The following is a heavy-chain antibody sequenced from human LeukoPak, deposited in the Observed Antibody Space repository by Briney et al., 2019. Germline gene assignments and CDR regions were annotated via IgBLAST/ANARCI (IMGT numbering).Heavy chain of an antibody. CDR2: ISSSSSYI. D-gene: IGHD6-13*01. CDR1: GFTFSSYS. V-gene: IGHV3-21*01. Sequence: AGGSLRLSCAASGFTFSSYSMNWVRQAPGKGLEWVSSISSSSSYIYYADSVKGRFTISRDNAKNSLYLQMNSLRAEDTAVYYSAREPSIAAAGNPWGQGTLVTVSS. J-gene: IGHJ5*02. CDR3: AREPSIAAAGNP.